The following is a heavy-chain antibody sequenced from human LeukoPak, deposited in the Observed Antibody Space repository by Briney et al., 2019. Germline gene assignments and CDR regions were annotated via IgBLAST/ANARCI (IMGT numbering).Heavy chain of an antibody. CDR3: ARHHCSSTSCYGVFDY. D-gene: IGHD2-2*01. CDR1: GGSISSYY. J-gene: IGHJ4*02. V-gene: IGHV4-4*07. Sequence: SETLSLTCTVSGGSISSYYWSWIRQPAGKGLEWIGRIYTSGSTNYNPSLKSRVTISVDTSKNQFSLKLSSVTAADTAVYYCARHHCSSTSCYGVFDYWGQGTLVTVSS. CDR2: IYTSGST.